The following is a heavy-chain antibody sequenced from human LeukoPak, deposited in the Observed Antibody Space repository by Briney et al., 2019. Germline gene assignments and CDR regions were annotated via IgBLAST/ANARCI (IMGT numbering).Heavy chain of an antibody. D-gene: IGHD1-1*01. V-gene: IGHV1-46*01. CDR2: INPIGGST. Sequence: ASVKVSCKASGYTFTSYYMHWVRQAPGQGLEWMGIINPIGGSTSYAQKFLGRVTITRNTSISTTYMELSSLRSEDTAVYYCARGRSPGTSMEYYYYMDVWGKGTTVTVSS. CDR3: ARGRSPGTSMEYYYYMDV. J-gene: IGHJ6*03. CDR1: GYTFTSYY.